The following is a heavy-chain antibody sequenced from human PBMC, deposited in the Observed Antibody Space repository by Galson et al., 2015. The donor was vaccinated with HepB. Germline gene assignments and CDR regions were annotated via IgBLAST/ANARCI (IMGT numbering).Heavy chain of an antibody. CDR1: GFTFSSYG. CDR3: ARGRRYSGYVMDV. J-gene: IGHJ6*02. CDR2: IWDDGSNK. D-gene: IGHD5-12*01. V-gene: IGHV3-33*01. Sequence: SLRLSCAASGFTFSSYGMHWVRQAPGKGLEWVGVIWDDGSNKYYADSVKGRFTISRDNSKNTLYLQMNSLRAEDTAVYYCARGRRYSGYVMDVWGQGTTVTVSS.